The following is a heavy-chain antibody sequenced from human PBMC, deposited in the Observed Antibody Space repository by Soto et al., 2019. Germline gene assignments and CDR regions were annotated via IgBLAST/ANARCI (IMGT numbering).Heavy chain of an antibody. Sequence: PGGSLRLSCAASGFTFSSYSMNWVRQAPGKGLEWVSYISSSSSTIYYADSVKGRFTISRDNAKNSLYLQMNSLRDEDTAVYYCASLVVVPAAAYYYGMDVWGQGTTVTVSS. CDR1: GFTFSSYS. J-gene: IGHJ6*02. CDR3: ASLVVVPAAAYYYGMDV. D-gene: IGHD2-2*01. CDR2: ISSSSSTI. V-gene: IGHV3-48*02.